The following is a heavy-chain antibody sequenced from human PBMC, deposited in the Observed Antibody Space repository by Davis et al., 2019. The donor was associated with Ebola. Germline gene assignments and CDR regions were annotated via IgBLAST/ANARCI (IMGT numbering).Heavy chain of an antibody. CDR1: GFTFSSYS. CDR2: ISSSSSTI. CDR3: ARDSYGDYTTFYDY. Sequence: GESLKISCAASGFTFSSYSMNWVRQAPGKGLEWVSYISSSSSTIYYADSVKGRFTISRDNAKNSLYLQMNSLRAEDTAVYYCARDSYGDYTTFYDYWGQGTLVTVSS. J-gene: IGHJ4*02. V-gene: IGHV3-48*01. D-gene: IGHD4-17*01.